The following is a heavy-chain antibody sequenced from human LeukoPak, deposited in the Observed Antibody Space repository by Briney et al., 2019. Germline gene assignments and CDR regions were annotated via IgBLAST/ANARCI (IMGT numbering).Heavy chain of an antibody. Sequence: SETLSLTCTVSGGSIPSYYWSWIRQPPGKGLEWIGYFFYSGSTNYNPSLKSRVAISVDTSKNQFSLKLSSVTAADTAVYYCAREFSVAHGMDVWGQGTTVTVSS. V-gene: IGHV4-59*01. D-gene: IGHD4-23*01. J-gene: IGHJ6*02. CDR1: GGSIPSYY. CDR2: FFYSGST. CDR3: AREFSVAHGMDV.